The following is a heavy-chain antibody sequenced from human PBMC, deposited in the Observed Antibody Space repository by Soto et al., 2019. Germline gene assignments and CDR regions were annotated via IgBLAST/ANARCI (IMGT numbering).Heavy chain of an antibody. V-gene: IGHV4-34*01. Sequence: QVQLQQWGAGLLKPSETLSLSCAVYGGYFNDNYYTWFRQPPGKGLEWIGEISRSGTTKYIPSLKSRASISFDTSKTQVSLKVTSVTAADTAVYYCATSLWFGTQDELWGQGALVTVSS. CDR3: ATSLWFGTQDEL. J-gene: IGHJ4*02. D-gene: IGHD3-10*01. CDR1: GGYFNDNY. CDR2: ISRSGTT.